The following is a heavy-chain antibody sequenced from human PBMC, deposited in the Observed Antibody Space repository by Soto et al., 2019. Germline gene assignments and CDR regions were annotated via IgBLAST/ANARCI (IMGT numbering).Heavy chain of an antibody. CDR3: ARHETRLTGDGFDI. CDR2: INPTSRYV. CDR1: GFTFSSYS. Sequence: EVQLLESGGGLVNPGGSPRLSCATSGFTFSSYSMDWVRQAPGKGLEWVSSINPTSRYVFYADSVRGRFTTSRDYAENSLPLQMNALRGEDTAVYYCARHETRLTGDGFDIWGRGLWSPSLQ. V-gene: IGHV3-21*01. D-gene: IGHD3-9*01. J-gene: IGHJ3*02.